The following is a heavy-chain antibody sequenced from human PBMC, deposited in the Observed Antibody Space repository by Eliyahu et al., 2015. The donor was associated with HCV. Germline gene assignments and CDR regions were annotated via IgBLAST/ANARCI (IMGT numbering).Heavy chain of an antibody. CDR2: IKSKTSGETR. Sequence: EVQLVESGGGLVKPGGSLRLSCSTSGFMFSPAWLIWARQAPGKGLEWVARIKSKTSGETREYGAPVNGRFTISRDDSKNTVDLLMNSLNTEDTAVYYCVADLSELPGYPADHWGQGTLVTVSS. D-gene: IGHD1-1*01. CDR3: VADLSELPGYPADH. V-gene: IGHV3-15*01. CDR1: GFMFSPAW. J-gene: IGHJ4*02.